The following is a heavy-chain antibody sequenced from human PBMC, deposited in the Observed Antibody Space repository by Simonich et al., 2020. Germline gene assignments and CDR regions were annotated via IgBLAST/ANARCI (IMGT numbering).Heavy chain of an antibody. V-gene: IGHV5-51*01. J-gene: IGHJ3*02. CDR1: GYSFTSYW. CDR2: IYPGDSDT. D-gene: IGHD1-1*01. CDR3: ARQLNDFDI. Sequence: EVQLVQSGAEVKKPGESLKISCKGSGYSFTSYWIGWVSQMPGKGLEWKGIIYPGDSDTTYRPAVQGQVTIPADKASSTAYLQWSSLKASDTAMYYCARQLNDFDIWGQGTMVTVSS.